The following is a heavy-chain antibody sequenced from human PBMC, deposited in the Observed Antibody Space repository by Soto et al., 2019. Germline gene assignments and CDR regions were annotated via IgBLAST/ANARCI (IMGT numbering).Heavy chain of an antibody. J-gene: IGHJ1*01. D-gene: IGHD4-17*01. CDR2: ISPLKGRT. CDR1: GYTFTSYG. Sequence: QVQLVQSGPDLKRPGASMKVSCKTSGYTFTSYGLSWVRQAPGQGLEWMAWISPLKGRTQYSQKAQGRVTLSTDTSSNTAYMEMTTLGVDDTAVYYCAMDYGDRPEYFKHWGQGTLVTVS. CDR3: AMDYGDRPEYFKH. V-gene: IGHV1-18*04.